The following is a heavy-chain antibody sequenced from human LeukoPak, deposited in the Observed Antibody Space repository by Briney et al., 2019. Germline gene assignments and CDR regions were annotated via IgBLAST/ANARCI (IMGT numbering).Heavy chain of an antibody. V-gene: IGHV3-23*01. J-gene: IGHJ4*02. CDR2: ISGSGGST. CDR3: AKEFYYNFDY. Sequence: GGSLRLSCAASGFTFSSYAMSWVRQAPGKGLEWVSAISGSGGSTYYADSVKGRLTISRDNSKNTLYLRMNSLRAEDTAAYYCAKEFYYNFDYWGQGTLVTVSS. D-gene: IGHD3-22*01. CDR1: GFTFSSYA.